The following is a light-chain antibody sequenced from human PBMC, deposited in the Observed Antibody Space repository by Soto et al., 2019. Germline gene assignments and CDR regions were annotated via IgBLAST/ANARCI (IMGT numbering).Light chain of an antibody. CDR1: SSDIGVYNY. J-gene: IGLJ1*01. CDR3: SSYAGSNNLYV. V-gene: IGLV2-8*01. Sequence: QSALTQPPSASGSPGQSVTSSCTGTSSDIGVYNYVSWYQQHPGKAPKLMLYEVSKRPSGVPDRFSGSKSGNTASLTVSGLQAEDEADYYCSSYAGSNNLYVVGTGTKLTVL. CDR2: EVS.